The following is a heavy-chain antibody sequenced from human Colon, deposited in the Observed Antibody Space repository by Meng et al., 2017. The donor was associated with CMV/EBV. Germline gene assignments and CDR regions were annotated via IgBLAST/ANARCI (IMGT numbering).Heavy chain of an antibody. CDR1: GDSISGRSYY. CDR3: ARMALHWYFDL. CDR2: IYYTGND. V-gene: IGHV4-39*07. D-gene: IGHD5-24*01. Sequence: QVQLPGPGPGLVKPSETLSLTCTVSGDSISGRSYYWGWIRQPPGKGLEWIASIYYTGNDYHNPSLKSRVTISIDTSNNQFSLRLTSVTAADTAVYYCARMALHWYFDLWGRGTLVTVSS. J-gene: IGHJ2*01.